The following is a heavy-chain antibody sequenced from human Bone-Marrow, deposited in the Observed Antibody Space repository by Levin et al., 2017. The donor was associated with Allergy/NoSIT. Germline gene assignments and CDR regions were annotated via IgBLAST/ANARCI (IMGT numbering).Heavy chain of an antibody. V-gene: IGHV1-69*13. CDR2: FIPTYRTT. CDR1: GVTSSRYV. J-gene: IGHJ4*02. Sequence: ASVKVSCKASGVTSSRYVITWVRQAPGHGLEWLGGFIPTYRTTNYAQKLQGRVTITADEFTRSVYLDLASLTPEDTAIYYCARGPFTGYPLSVPSEWGPGTLVTVSS. D-gene: IGHD3-9*01. CDR3: ARGPFTGYPLSVPSE.